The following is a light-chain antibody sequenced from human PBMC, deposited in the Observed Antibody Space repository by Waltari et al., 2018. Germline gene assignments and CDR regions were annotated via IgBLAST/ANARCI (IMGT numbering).Light chain of an antibody. V-gene: IGKV1-9*01. CDR1: QGIGSS. CDR2: AAS. Sequence: DIQLTQSPSFLSASVGDRVTITCRASQGIGSSLTWYQLKAGKAPMLLIYAASTLQAGVPSRFSASRSGTDFTLTISSVQPEDFAIYYCQQFSIYPITFGGGTKVEVK. J-gene: IGKJ4*01. CDR3: QQFSIYPIT.